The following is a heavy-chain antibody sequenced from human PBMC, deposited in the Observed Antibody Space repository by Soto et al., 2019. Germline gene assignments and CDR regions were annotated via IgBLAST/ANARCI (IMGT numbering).Heavy chain of an antibody. CDR1: GFTFSSYA. CDR3: AKDRGGIAAAVTGNWFDP. D-gene: IGHD6-13*01. CDR2: ISGSGGST. V-gene: IGHV3-23*01. Sequence: LRLSCAASGFTFSSYAMSWVRQAPGKGLEWASAISGSGGSTYYADSVKGRFTISRDNSKNTLYLQMNSLRAEDTAVYYCAKDRGGIAAAVTGNWFDPWGQGTLVTVSS. J-gene: IGHJ5*02.